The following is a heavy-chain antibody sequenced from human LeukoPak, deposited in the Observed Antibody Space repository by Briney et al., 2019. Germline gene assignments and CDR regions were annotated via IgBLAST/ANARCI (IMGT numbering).Heavy chain of an antibody. J-gene: IGHJ4*01. CDR1: GLTFGNAW. D-gene: IGHD4-23*01. V-gene: IGHV3-15*01. CDR3: TTGPGNSGY. Sequence: PGGSLRLSCVVSGLTFGNAWMSWVRQAPGKGLEWVGRIKSNNVGEPTEYAAPVQGRFPISRGDSKRTVYLQMSGLKTEDTAVYYCTTGPGNSGYWGHETLVTVSS. CDR2: IKSNNVGEPT.